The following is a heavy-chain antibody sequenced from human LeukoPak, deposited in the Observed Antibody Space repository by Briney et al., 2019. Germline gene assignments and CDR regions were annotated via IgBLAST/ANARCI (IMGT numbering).Heavy chain of an antibody. Sequence: SETLSLTCTVSGDSISSGDYFWSWIRQPPGKGLEWIGYISHNENAYFNPSLSSRVTMSVDKSKNQVSLKITSVTAADTAVYYCARGPPFTVTTSYYFDFWGQGTLVTVSS. CDR3: ARGPPFTVTTSYYFDF. V-gene: IGHV4-30-2*01. CDR2: ISHNENA. CDR1: GDSISSGDYF. D-gene: IGHD4-17*01. J-gene: IGHJ4*02.